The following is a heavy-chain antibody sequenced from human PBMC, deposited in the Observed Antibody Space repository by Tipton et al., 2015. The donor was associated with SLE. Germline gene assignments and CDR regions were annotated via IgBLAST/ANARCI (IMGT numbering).Heavy chain of an antibody. CDR1: GFIFSTYN. J-gene: IGHJ4*02. CDR3: AAARMVRGDFHY. Sequence: QLVQSGGGLVKPGGSLRLSCAASGFIFSTYNMNWVRQAPGKGLEWVSGMSGSGMSTYYADSVKGRFTISRDNSNNTLYLRLSSLRVEDTAVYYCAAARMVRGDFHYWGQGTPVTVTS. CDR2: MSGSGMST. D-gene: IGHD3-10*01. V-gene: IGHV3-23*04.